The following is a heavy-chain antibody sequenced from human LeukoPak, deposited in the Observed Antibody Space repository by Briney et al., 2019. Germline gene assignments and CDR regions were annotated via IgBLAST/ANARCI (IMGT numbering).Heavy chain of an antibody. Sequence: GESLKISCKGSGYSFTSYWIGWVRQMPGKGLEWMGIIYPDDSDAKYSPSFQGQVTISVDKSINTAYLQWSSLKASDTAMYYCVRHYCGGDCFSNWHFDVWGRGTLVTVSS. J-gene: IGHJ2*01. CDR1: GYSFTSYW. D-gene: IGHD2-21*02. V-gene: IGHV5-51*01. CDR2: IYPDDSDA. CDR3: VRHYCGGDCFSNWHFDV.